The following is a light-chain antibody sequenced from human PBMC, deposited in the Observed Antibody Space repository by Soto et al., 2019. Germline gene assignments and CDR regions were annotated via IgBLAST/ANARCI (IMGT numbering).Light chain of an antibody. CDR3: QQYTSSPLT. Sequence: DIVLTQSPGTLSLSPGERATLSCRASQSVSSSYLAWYQQKPGQAPRLLIYSASSRATGIPDRFSGSGSGTDFTLTISRLEPDDFAVYYCQQYTSSPLTFGQGTKVEIK. CDR2: SAS. V-gene: IGKV3-20*01. J-gene: IGKJ1*01. CDR1: QSVSSSY.